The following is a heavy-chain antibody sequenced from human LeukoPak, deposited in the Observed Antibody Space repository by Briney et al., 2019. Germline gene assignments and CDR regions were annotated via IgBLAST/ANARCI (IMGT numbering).Heavy chain of an antibody. V-gene: IGHV1-46*01. Sequence: GASVKVSCKASGYTFIRYYMHWVRQAPGQGLEWMGIVNASGGSTSYAQKFQGRVTMTRDTSTSTVYMELSRLRSEDTAVYYCARGGYGDRIDYWGQGTLVSVPS. CDR1: GYTFIRYY. D-gene: IGHD4-17*01. J-gene: IGHJ4*02. CDR3: ARGGYGDRIDY. CDR2: VNASGGST.